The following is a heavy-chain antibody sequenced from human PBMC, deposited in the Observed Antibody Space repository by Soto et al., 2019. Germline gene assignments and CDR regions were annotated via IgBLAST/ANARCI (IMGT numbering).Heavy chain of an antibody. D-gene: IGHD2-15*01. CDR3: ARDLGRRSWTCNGIEF. J-gene: IGHJ6*02. Sequence: GAPVKAVCNASGYTFTSYGISWARQAPGQGLEWMGWISAYNGNTNYAQKLQGRVTMTTDTSTSTPYMELSSQRSDDTAVYYRARDLGRRSWTCNGIEFRGQLTTVAVSS. CDR2: ISAYNGNT. V-gene: IGHV1-18*01. CDR1: GYTFTSYG.